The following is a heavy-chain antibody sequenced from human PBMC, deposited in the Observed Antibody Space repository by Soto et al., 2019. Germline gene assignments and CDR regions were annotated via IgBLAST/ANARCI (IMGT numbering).Heavy chain of an antibody. D-gene: IGHD3-16*01. CDR3: AKGGYYSLFDI. Sequence: GVTLRLSCLPSAFPFSSYAMSWVHQTPGKGLEWVSGISGSGGRTYYADSVEGRFTISRDNSNNTLSLQMHILRVEDTAVDFCAKGGYYSLFDIWGQGTMVTVSS. J-gene: IGHJ3*02. CDR2: ISGSGGRT. CDR1: AFPFSSYA. V-gene: IGHV3-23*01.